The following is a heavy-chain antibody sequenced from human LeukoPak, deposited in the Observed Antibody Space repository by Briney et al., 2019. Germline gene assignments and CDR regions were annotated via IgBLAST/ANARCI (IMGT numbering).Heavy chain of an antibody. CDR1: GFTFSSYS. V-gene: IGHV3-48*02. Sequence: GGSLRLSCAASGFTFSSYSMNWVRQAPGKGLEWISYMRHNIISYADSVKGRFTISRDNAKNSLYLQMNSLRDEDTAVYYCARDRDWAFDYWGQGTLVTVSS. CDR3: ARDRDWAFDY. CDR2: MRHNII. J-gene: IGHJ4*02. D-gene: IGHD3-9*01.